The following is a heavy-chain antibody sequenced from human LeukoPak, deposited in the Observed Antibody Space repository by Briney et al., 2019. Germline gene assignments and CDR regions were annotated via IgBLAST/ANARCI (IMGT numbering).Heavy chain of an antibody. Sequence: VGSLRLSCAASGFTSSSYSMNWVRQAPGKGLEWVSSISSSSSYIYYADSVKGRFTISRDNAKNSLYLQMNSLRAEDTAVYYCARDPTTMVREKNWFDPWGQGTLVTVSS. CDR2: ISSSSSYI. CDR1: GFTSSSYS. V-gene: IGHV3-21*01. D-gene: IGHD3-10*01. J-gene: IGHJ5*02. CDR3: ARDPTTMVREKNWFDP.